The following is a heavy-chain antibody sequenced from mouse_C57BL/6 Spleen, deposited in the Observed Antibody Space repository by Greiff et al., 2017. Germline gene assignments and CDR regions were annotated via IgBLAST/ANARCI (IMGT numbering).Heavy chain of an antibody. J-gene: IGHJ3*01. CDR2: ISSGSSTI. Sequence: EVMLVESGGGLVKPGGSLKLSCAASGFTFSDYGMHWVRQAPEKGLEWVAYISSGSSTIYYADTVKGRFTISRDNAKNTLFLQMTSLRAEDTAMYYCARTGYGNGGFAYWGQGTLVTVSA. CDR1: GFTFSDYG. CDR3: ARTGYGNGGFAY. V-gene: IGHV5-17*01. D-gene: IGHD2-10*02.